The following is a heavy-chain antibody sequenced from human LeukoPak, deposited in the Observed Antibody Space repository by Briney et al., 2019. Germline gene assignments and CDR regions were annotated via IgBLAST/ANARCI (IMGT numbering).Heavy chain of an antibody. Sequence: ASVKVSCKASGYTFTSYAMHWVRQAPGQGLEWMGWINTNTGNPTYAQGFTGRFVFSLDTSVTTAYLQISSLKAEYTAVYYCARSLFYYYDSSGYSHFDYWGQGTLVTVSS. D-gene: IGHD3-22*01. V-gene: IGHV7-4-1*02. CDR2: INTNTGNP. J-gene: IGHJ4*02. CDR1: GYTFTSYA. CDR3: ARSLFYYYDSSGYSHFDY.